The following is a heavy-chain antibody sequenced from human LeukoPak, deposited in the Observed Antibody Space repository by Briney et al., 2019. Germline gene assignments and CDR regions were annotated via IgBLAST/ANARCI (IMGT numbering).Heavy chain of an antibody. CDR1: GGSISNYY. V-gene: IGHV4-59*01. CDR2: IYNSGHT. CDR3: ARVGADGSGFLFDY. J-gene: IGHJ4*02. Sequence: PSETLSLTCTVSGGSISNYYWSWIRQPPGKGLEWIGYIYNSGHTNYNPSLKSRVTISEDTSKNQLSLKLSSVNAADTAVYYCARVGADGSGFLFDYWGQGTLVTVSS. D-gene: IGHD3-10*01.